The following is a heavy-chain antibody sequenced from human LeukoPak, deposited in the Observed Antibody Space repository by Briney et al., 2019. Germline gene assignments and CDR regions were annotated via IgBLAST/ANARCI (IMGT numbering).Heavy chain of an antibody. CDR3: ARARGDHYSFDY. D-gene: IGHD3-10*01. CDR1: GYSFTSYW. V-gene: IGHV5-10-1*01. J-gene: IGHJ4*02. CDR2: IDPSDSYT. Sequence: HGESLKISCKGYGYSFTSYWIIWVRPMPGKGLDWMGRIDPSDSYTNYSPSLQGHVTISADKSISAAYLQWSNLKASDTAMYYCARARGDHYSFDYWGQGTLVTVSS.